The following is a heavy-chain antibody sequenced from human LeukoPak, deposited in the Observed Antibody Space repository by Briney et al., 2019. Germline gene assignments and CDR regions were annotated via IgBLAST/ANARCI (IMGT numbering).Heavy chain of an antibody. D-gene: IGHD4-17*01. V-gene: IGHV4-59*11. CDR2: ISYIGST. J-gene: IGHJ3*02. CDR3: ARDLVTVTKGFDI. CDR1: ADSFSSHY. Sequence: SETLSLTCAVSADSFSSHYWTWIRQPPGKGLEWIGYISYIGSTNYNPSPKSRVTISIDTFKNQFSLKLSSVTAADTAVYYCARDLVTVTKGFDIWGQGTMVSVSS.